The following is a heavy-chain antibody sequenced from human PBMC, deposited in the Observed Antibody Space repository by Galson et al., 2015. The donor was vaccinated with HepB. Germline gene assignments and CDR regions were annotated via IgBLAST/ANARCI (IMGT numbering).Heavy chain of an antibody. Sequence: SLRLSCAASGFTCSSYTMHWVRQTPGKGLEWVAVIWYDGTKKYYADSVKGRFTISRDSSKNTLYLQMNSLRAEDTAVYYCGRGGNRGDIDYWGQGTLVTVSS. CDR1: GFTCSSYT. J-gene: IGHJ4*02. CDR2: IWYDGTKK. D-gene: IGHD4-23*01. CDR3: GRGGNRGDIDY. V-gene: IGHV3-33*01.